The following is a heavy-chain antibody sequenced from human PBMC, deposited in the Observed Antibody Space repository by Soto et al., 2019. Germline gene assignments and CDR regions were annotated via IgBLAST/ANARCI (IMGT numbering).Heavy chain of an antibody. CDR3: MKGRYFSGTSCYYYYFLNV. J-gene: IGHJ6*03. CDR1: GFTFSSYA. D-gene: IGHD2-2*01. CDR2: ISSNGGIT. V-gene: IGHV3-64D*06. Sequence: GGSLRLSCSASGFTFSSYAMHWVRQAPGKGLEYVSAISSNGGITYYADSVNGRFTISRDNSKNTLYLQMSSLRAEDPAVYYCMKGRYFSGTSCYYYYFLNVWGKGTTFTVSS.